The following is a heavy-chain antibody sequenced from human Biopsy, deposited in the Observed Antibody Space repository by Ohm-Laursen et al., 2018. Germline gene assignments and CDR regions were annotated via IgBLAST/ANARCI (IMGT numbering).Heavy chain of an antibody. CDR3: ARELGNGMDV. V-gene: IGHV3-11*01. J-gene: IGHJ6*02. Sequence: GSLRLSCTASRFTFSDYYMNWIRQAPGKGLEWVSFITNTGRTVYADSVKGRFTISRDNADNSLHLQMKSLRAEDTAVHYCARELGNGMDVWGQGTPVTVSS. CDR1: RFTFSDYY. CDR2: ITNTGRTV.